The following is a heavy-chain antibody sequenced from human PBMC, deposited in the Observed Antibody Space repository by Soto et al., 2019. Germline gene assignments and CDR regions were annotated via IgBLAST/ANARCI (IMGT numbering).Heavy chain of an antibody. CDR1: GGSVNVYY. D-gene: IGHD3-3*01. CDR2: INHTGGT. Sequence: ETLSLTCAVYGGSVNVYYWNWIRQPPGKGLEWIGEINHTGGTHYNPSLKSRVTMSVDTSKNQFSLRLSSVTAADTAIYYCATRITVFGLLIPPFDPWGQGTQVTVSS. CDR3: ATRITVFGLLIPPFDP. V-gene: IGHV4-34*01. J-gene: IGHJ5*02.